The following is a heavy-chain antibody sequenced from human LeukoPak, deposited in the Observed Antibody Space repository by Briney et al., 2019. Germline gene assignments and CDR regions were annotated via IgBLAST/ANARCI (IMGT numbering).Heavy chain of an antibody. Sequence: ASVKVSCKASGYTFTSYYMHWVRQAPGQGLEWMGIINPSGGSTSYAQKFQGRVTMTRDMSTSTVYMELSSLRSEDTAVYYCARSGGSYFPMGAFDIWGQGTMVTVSS. CDR2: INPSGGST. V-gene: IGHV1-46*01. CDR3: ARSGGSYFPMGAFDI. CDR1: GYTFTSYY. D-gene: IGHD1-26*01. J-gene: IGHJ3*02.